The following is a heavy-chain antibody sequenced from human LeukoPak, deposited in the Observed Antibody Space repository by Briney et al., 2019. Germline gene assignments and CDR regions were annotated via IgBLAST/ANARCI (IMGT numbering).Heavy chain of an antibody. CDR3: ARVRGGYYFDY. CDR1: GLSFSSYG. Sequence: GGSLRLSCAVSGLSFSSYGMNWVRQAPGKGLEWAAHVSSSSSTIHYADPVKGRFTIARDNAKNSLYLQMNSLRAEDTAVYYCARVRGGYYFDYWGQGTLVTVSS. D-gene: IGHD6-25*01. CDR2: VSSSSSTI. J-gene: IGHJ4*02. V-gene: IGHV3-48*04.